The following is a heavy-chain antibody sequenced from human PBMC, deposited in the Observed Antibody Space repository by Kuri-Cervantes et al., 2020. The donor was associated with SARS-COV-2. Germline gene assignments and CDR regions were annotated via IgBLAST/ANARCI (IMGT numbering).Heavy chain of an antibody. J-gene: IGHJ4*02. Sequence: GGSLRLSCAASGFIFSDAGMHWVRQAPGKGLEWVAVISYDGSNEYYADSVKGRFTISRDSAKNSVYLQMNSLRGEDTAVYYCANLVDTAMAYFDYWGQGTLVTVSS. CDR1: GFIFSDAG. V-gene: IGHV3-30*12. D-gene: IGHD5-18*01. CDR3: ANLVDTAMAYFDY. CDR2: ISYDGSNE.